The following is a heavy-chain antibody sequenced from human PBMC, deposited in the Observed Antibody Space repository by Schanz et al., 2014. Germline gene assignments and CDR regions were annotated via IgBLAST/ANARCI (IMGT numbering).Heavy chain of an antibody. V-gene: IGHV1-2*06. CDR1: GHPFTAYS. Sequence: QVQLVQSGAELKNPGASVKVSCKASGHPFTAYSMHWVRQAPGQGLEWMGRINPNSGGTNYAENFQGRVTMTRDTSTSTVYMELRSLRSDDTAVYYCAIDRGTNYYGSESYSLWGQGTLVTVSS. D-gene: IGHD3-10*01. CDR3: AIDRGTNYYGSESYSL. J-gene: IGHJ4*02. CDR2: INPNSGGT.